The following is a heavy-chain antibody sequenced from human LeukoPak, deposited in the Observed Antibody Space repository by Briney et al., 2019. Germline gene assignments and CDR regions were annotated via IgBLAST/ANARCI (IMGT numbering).Heavy chain of an antibody. CDR3: ARGDYYESSGYLPRENY. V-gene: IGHV3-30*02. CDR2: IRYDESDK. J-gene: IGHJ4*02. CDR1: GFTFSHYG. D-gene: IGHD3-22*01. Sequence: GGSLRLSCAASGFTFSHYGMHWVRQAPGKGLEWVAYIRYDESDKYYADSVKGRFTISRDNSKNTLYVQMHSLRSDDTAVYYCARGDYYESSGYLPRENYWGQGTLVTVSS.